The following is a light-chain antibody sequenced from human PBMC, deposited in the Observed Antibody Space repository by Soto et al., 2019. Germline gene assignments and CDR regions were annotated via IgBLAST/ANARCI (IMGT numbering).Light chain of an antibody. CDR1: QGISSY. CDR2: AAS. J-gene: IGKJ1*01. V-gene: IGKV1D-8*01. CDR3: QQYYSFPRT. Sequence: IQMTQSPSSLSASVGDRVTITCLASQGISSYLAWYQQKPGKAPELLIYAASTLQSGVPSRFSGSGSGTDFTLTISCLQSEDFATYYCQQYYSFPRTFGQGTKVDNK.